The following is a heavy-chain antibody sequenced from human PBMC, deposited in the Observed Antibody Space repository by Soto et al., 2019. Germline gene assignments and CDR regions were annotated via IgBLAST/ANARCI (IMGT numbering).Heavy chain of an antibody. CDR3: ARVHRYRGPIDY. V-gene: IGHV3-66*01. CDR2: IYSGGST. CDR1: GFTVSSNY. Sequence: GGSLRLSCAASGFTVSSNYMSWVRQAPGKGLEWVSVIYSGGSTYYADSVKGRFTISRDNSKNTLYLQMNSLRAEDTAVYYCARVHRYRGPIDYWGQGTLVTVSS. D-gene: IGHD3-10*01. J-gene: IGHJ4*02.